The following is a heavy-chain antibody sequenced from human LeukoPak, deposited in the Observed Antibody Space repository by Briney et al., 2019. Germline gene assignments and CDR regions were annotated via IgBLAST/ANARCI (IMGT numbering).Heavy chain of an antibody. CDR3: ASRYCSGGSCYCDRY. J-gene: IGHJ4*02. CDR1: GFTFNTYS. D-gene: IGHD2-15*01. CDR2: ISSSSSYI. Sequence: PGGSLRLSCAASGFTFNTYSMNWVRQAPGKRLEWVSSISSSSSYIYYSDSVKGRFTISRDNAKNLLYLQMNSLRAEDTAVYFCASRYCSGGSCYCDRYWGQGTLVTVSS. V-gene: IGHV3-21*01.